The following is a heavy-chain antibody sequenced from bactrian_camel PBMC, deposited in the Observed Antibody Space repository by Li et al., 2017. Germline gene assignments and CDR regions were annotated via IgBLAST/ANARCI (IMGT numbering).Heavy chain of an antibody. CDR3: AADLSSGGYCWTLKLWQSRLHDGVHEHHH. J-gene: IGHJ4*01. CDR2: VDSDGTT. Sequence: VQLVETGGGSVQAGGSLRLACTASGFTYKSYCMGWFRQAPGKGREGVAAVDSDGTTTYSDSVKGRFTVSRDNAKNTLYLQMNNLKPEDAAVYYCAADLSSGGYCWTLKLWQSRLHDGVHEHHHWGQGTQVTVS. V-gene: IGHV3S6*01. CDR1: GFTYKSYC. D-gene: IGHD3*01.